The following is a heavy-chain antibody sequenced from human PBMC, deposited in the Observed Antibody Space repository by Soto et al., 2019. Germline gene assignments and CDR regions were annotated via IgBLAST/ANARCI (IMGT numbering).Heavy chain of an antibody. J-gene: IGHJ3*02. CDR2: IYYSGST. V-gene: IGHV4-39*01. Sequence: PSETLSLTCTVSGGSISSSSYYWGWIRQPPXKGLEWIGSIYYSGSTYYSPSLKSRVTISVDTSKNQFSLKLSSVTAADTAVYYCARPGNYYDSSGKAAFDIWGQGTMVTVSS. D-gene: IGHD3-22*01. CDR1: GGSISSSSYY. CDR3: ARPGNYYDSSGKAAFDI.